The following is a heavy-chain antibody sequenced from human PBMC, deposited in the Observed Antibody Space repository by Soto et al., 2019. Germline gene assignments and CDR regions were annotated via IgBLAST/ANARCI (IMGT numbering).Heavy chain of an antibody. D-gene: IGHD3-22*01. V-gene: IGHV1-46*01. CDR3: ARVRRSSGYYYGY. CDR2: INPSGGST. CDR1: GYTFTNYG. J-gene: IGHJ4*02. Sequence: GSVKVSCKASGYTFTNYGISWVRQAPAQGLEWMGIINPSGGSTSYAQKFQGRVTMTRDTSTSTVYMELSSLRSEDTAVYYCARVRRSSGYYYGYWGQGTPVTVSS.